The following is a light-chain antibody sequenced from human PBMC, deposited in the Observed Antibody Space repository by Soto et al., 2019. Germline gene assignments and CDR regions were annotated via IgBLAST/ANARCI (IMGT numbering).Light chain of an antibody. V-gene: IGKV3-15*01. CDR2: GAS. Sequence: EIVMTQSPATLSLSPGERATLSCRASQSVSSNFAWYHQKPGQAPSLLIYGASTRATGIPARCSVSGSGTDFTLTISSLQSEDFAVYYCQHYNNWPPWTFGQGTKVEIK. J-gene: IGKJ1*01. CDR3: QHYNNWPPWT. CDR1: QSVSSN.